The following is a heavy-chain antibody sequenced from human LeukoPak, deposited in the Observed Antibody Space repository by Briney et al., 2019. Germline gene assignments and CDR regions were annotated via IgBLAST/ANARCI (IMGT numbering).Heavy chain of an antibody. CDR1: GFTFSSYA. CDR2: ISGSGGST. CDR3: AKSPRRMYYYDSSGLDY. Sequence: GGSLRLSCAASGFTFSSYAMSWVRQAPGNGLEWVSAISGSGGSTYYADSVKGRFTISRDNSKNTLYLQMNSLRAEDTAVYYCAKSPRRMYYYDSSGLDYWGQGTLVTVSS. D-gene: IGHD3-22*01. J-gene: IGHJ4*02. V-gene: IGHV3-23*01.